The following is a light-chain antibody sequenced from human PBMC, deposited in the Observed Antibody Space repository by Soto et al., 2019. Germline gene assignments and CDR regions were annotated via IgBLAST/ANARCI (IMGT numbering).Light chain of an antibody. CDR3: SSCTTSSALHV. CDR2: DVS. J-gene: IGLJ1*01. Sequence: QSDLAQPASVSGSPGQSITISCTGTSSDVGSYNYVSWYQQHPGKAPKLIIYDVSNRPSGVSDRFSGSKSGNTASLTISGLQTEYEADYYCSSCTTSSALHVFGTGTKVTVL. CDR1: SSDVGSYNY. V-gene: IGLV2-14*03.